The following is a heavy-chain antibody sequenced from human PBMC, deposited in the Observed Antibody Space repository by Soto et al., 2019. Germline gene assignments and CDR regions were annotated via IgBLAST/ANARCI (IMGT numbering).Heavy chain of an antibody. V-gene: IGHV4-30-2*01. CDR2: IYHSGST. Sequence: PSETLSLTCAVSGGSISSGGYSWSWIRQPPGKGLEWIGYIYHSGSTYYNPSLKSRVTISVDRSKNQFSLKLSSVTAADTAVYYCARGLAFWSGDNWFDPWGQGTLVTVSS. CDR1: GGSISSGGYS. J-gene: IGHJ5*02. D-gene: IGHD3-3*01. CDR3: ARGLAFWSGDNWFDP.